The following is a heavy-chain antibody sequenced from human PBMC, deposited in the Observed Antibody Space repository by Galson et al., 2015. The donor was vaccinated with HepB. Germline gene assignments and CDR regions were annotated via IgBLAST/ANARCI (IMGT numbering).Heavy chain of an antibody. J-gene: IGHJ6*03. V-gene: IGHV1-2*02. CDR3: ARDLAYYDILTGDYYYYYYMDV. CDR2: INPNSGGT. Sequence: SVKVSCKASGYTFTGYYMHWVRQAPGQGLEWMGWINPNSGGTNYAQKFQGRVTMTRDTSISTAYMELSRLRSDDTAVYYCARDLAYYDILTGDYYYYYYMDVWGKGTTVTVSS. CDR1: GYTFTGYY. D-gene: IGHD3-9*01.